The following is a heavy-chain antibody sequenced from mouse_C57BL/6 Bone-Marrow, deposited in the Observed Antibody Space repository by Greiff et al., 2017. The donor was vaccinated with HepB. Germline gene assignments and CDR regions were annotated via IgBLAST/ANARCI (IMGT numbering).Heavy chain of an antibody. J-gene: IGHJ1*03. V-gene: IGHV2-2*01. CDR1: GFSLTSYG. CDR3: ARLTTVVPHWYFDV. Sequence: VQLKESGPGLVQPSQSLSITCTVSGFSLTSYGVHWVRQSPGKGLEWLGVIWSGGSTDYNAAFISRLSISKDNSKSQVFFKMNSLQADDTAIYYCARLTTVVPHWYFDVWGTGTTVTVSS. D-gene: IGHD1-1*01. CDR2: IWSGGST.